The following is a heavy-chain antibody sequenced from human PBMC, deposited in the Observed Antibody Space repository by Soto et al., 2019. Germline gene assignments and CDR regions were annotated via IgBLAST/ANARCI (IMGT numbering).Heavy chain of an antibody. CDR3: TRGNRGCTNGVCYTSRYYYYYYMDV. CDR1: GGSISSYY. Sequence: PSETLSLTCTVSGGSISSYYWSWVRQPPGKGLEWIGYIYYSGSTNYNPSLKSRVTISVDTSKNQFSLKLSSVTAADTAVYYCTRGNRGCTNGVCYTSRYYYYYYMDVWGKGTTVTVSS. J-gene: IGHJ6*03. D-gene: IGHD2-8*01. V-gene: IGHV4-59*08. CDR2: IYYSGST.